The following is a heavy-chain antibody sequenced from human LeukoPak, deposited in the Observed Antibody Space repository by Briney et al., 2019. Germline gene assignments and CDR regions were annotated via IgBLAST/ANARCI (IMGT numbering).Heavy chain of an antibody. D-gene: IGHD6-6*01. CDR3: ARLIRAARRKGFDY. J-gene: IGHJ4*02. CDR1: GGSISSYY. V-gene: IGHV4-59*08. CDR2: IYYSGST. Sequence: SETLSLTCTVSGGSISSYYWSWIRQPPGKGLEWIGYIYYSGSTNYNPSLKSRVTISVDTSKNQFSLKLSSVTAADTAVYYCARLIRAARRKGFDYWGQGTLVTVSS.